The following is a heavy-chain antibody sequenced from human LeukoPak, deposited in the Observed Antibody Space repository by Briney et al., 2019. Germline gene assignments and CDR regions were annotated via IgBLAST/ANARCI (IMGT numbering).Heavy chain of an antibody. CDR2: INCNGGST. CDR3: ARVETSSGSSYYYYYMDV. D-gene: IGHD3-3*01. CDR1: GFTFGDYG. J-gene: IGHJ6*03. Sequence: GGSLRLSCAASGFTFGDYGMSWVRQAPGKGLEWVSGINCNGGSTGYADSVKGRFTISRDNANNSLYLQMNSLRADDTALYYCARVETSSGSSYYYYYMDVWGKGTTVTVSS. V-gene: IGHV3-20*04.